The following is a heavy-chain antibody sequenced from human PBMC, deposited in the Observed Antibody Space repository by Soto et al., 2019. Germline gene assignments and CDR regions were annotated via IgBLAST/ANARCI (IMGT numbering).Heavy chain of an antibody. J-gene: IGHJ3*02. V-gene: IGHV5-51*01. CDR3: ARLLGWVGFGELLNGLTDDAFDI. Sequence: PGESLKISCKGSGYSFTSYWIGWVRQMPGKGLEWMGIIYPGDSDTRYSPSFQGQVTISADKSISTAYLQWSSLKASDTAMYYCARLLGWVGFGELLNGLTDDAFDIWGQGTMVTVPS. CDR1: GYSFTSYW. CDR2: IYPGDSDT. D-gene: IGHD3-10*01.